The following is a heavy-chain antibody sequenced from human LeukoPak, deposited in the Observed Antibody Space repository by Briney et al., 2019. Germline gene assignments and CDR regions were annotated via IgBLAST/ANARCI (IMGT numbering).Heavy chain of an antibody. D-gene: IGHD2-15*01. J-gene: IGHJ4*02. V-gene: IGHV3-74*01. Sequence: GGPLRLSCEASGFTLSGYWMHWVRQAPGTGLVWVSRINNDGSRTTYADSVKGRFTISRDNAKNTLYLQMNSLRAEDTAVYYCARDQLYCSGGTCYFDYWGQGTLVTVSS. CDR3: ARDQLYCSGGTCYFDY. CDR1: GFTLSGYW. CDR2: INNDGSRT.